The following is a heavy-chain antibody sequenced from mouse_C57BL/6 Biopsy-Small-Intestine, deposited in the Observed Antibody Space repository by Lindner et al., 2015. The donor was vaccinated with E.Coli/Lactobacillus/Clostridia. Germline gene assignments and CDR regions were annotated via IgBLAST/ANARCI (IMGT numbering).Heavy chain of an antibody. CDR2: INPTTGVT. CDR3: ARSYYDYLDF. Sequence: VQLQESGPELVKPGASVKTSCKASGYSFTGYYMNWMKQSPEKSLEWIGEINPTTGVTTYNQKFKAKATLTVDKSSSTAYMHLKSLTSEDSAVYYCARSYYDYLDFWGQGTTLTVSS. V-gene: IGHV1-42*01. J-gene: IGHJ2*01. CDR1: GYSFTGYY. D-gene: IGHD2-4*01.